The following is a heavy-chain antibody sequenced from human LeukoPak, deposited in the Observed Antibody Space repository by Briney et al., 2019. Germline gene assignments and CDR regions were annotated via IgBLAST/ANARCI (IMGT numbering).Heavy chain of an antibody. J-gene: IGHJ4*02. V-gene: IGHV3-30*09. CDR2: ISYDGSNK. CDR1: GFTFSSYA. CDR3: ARATGHDSSGYTNDY. Sequence: GGSLRLSCAASGFTFSSYAMHWVRQAPGKGLEWVAVISYDGSNKYYADSVKGRFGISRDNSKNTLYLQMNSLRAEDTAVYYCARATGHDSSGYTNDYWGQGTLVTVSS. D-gene: IGHD3-22*01.